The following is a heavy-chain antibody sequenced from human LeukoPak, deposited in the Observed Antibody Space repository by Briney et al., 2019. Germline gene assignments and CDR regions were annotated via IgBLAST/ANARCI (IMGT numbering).Heavy chain of an antibody. D-gene: IGHD4-17*01. CDR2: ISVHSGNT. V-gene: IGHV1-18*01. J-gene: IGHJ4*02. CDR1: GYTFTSYA. CDR3: ASHKDYGGYFHFDS. Sequence: ASXKVSCKASGYTFTSYAISWVRQAPGQGLEWMGWISVHSGNTKYAQNFQGKITMTTDTSTSTAYMELRSLRSDDTAVYYCASHKDYGGYFHFDSWGQGTLVTVSS.